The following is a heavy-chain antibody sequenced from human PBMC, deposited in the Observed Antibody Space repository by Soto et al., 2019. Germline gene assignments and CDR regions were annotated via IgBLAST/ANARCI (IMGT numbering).Heavy chain of an antibody. CDR2: IDGDSGDT. J-gene: IGHJ6*02. Sequence: QVQLVQSGAEVKKPGASVKVSCKASGYTFTNYYIHWVRQAPGQGLEWMGWIDGDSGDTKDAQKFQGWVTMTRDTSINTAYMELSRLTSDDTAVYYCARPPNNGRAGVYGMDVWGQGTTVTVSS. CDR3: ARPPNNGRAGVYGMDV. V-gene: IGHV1-2*04. D-gene: IGHD2-8*01. CDR1: GYTFTNYY.